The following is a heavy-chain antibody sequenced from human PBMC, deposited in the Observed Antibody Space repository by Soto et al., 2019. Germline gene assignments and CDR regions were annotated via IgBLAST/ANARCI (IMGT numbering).Heavy chain of an antibody. J-gene: IGHJ4*02. CDR1: GYSFTSYW. Sequence: ASLKISCEGSGYSFTSYWIGWVRQMPGKGLEWMGIIYPGDSNTRYSPSFQGQVTISADKSISTAFLQWNSLKASDTAMYYCARFWSTGYHYFDYWGQGTLVTVSS. CDR3: ARFWSTGYHYFDY. V-gene: IGHV5-51*01. D-gene: IGHD3-22*01. CDR2: IYPGDSNT.